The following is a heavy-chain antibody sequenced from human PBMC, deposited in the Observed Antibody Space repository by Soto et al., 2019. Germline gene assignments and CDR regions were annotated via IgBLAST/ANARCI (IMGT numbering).Heavy chain of an antibody. CDR2: IYYSGST. CDR3: AREKEGYSGYDLYYFDY. J-gene: IGHJ4*02. Sequence: PSETLSLTCTVSGGSVSSGSYYWSWIRQPPGKGLEWIGYIYYSGSTNYNPSLKSRVTISVDTSKNQFSLKLSSVTAADTAVYYCAREKEGYSGYDLYYFDYWGQGTLVTVSS. V-gene: IGHV4-61*01. D-gene: IGHD5-12*01. CDR1: GGSVSSGSYY.